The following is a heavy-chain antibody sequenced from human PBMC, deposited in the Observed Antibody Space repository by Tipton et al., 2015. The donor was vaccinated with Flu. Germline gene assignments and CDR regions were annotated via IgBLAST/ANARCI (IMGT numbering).Heavy chain of an antibody. CDR1: GFTFSDYA. Sequence: SLRLSCAASGFTFSDYALTWVRQSPGKGLEWVSTISDSGASTYYADSVKGRFTISRDNSKSALFLQMNSLRVEDTATYYCAKDLARAPVVVGAYFDLWGQGTLVTVTS. CDR3: AKDLARAPVVVGAYFDL. D-gene: IGHD2-15*01. J-gene: IGHJ4*02. CDR2: ISDSGAST. V-gene: IGHV3-23*01.